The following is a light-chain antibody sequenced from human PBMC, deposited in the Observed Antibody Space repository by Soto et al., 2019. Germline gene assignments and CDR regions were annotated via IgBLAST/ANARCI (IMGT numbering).Light chain of an antibody. V-gene: IGKV1-5*03. J-gene: IGKJ5*01. CDR2: KAS. CDR1: QTISSW. Sequence: IQMTQSPSTLSVSVGDRVTITFRASQTISSWLAWYQQKPGKAPKLLIYKASTLKSGVPSRFSGSGSGTEFTLTISSLQPDDFATYYCRHYNSYSEAFGQGTRLEIK. CDR3: RHYNSYSEA.